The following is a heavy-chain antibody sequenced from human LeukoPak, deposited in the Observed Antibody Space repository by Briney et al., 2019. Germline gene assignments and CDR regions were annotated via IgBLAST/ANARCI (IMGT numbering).Heavy chain of an antibody. CDR2: ISSSSTTI. V-gene: IGHV3-48*04. CDR3: ATPPPPVTIFWPYRYFDY. CDR1: GFSFSIYG. D-gene: IGHD3-9*01. Sequence: RSGGSLRLSCAASGFSFSIYGMHWVRQAPGQGLEWVSYISSSSTTIYYADSVKGRFTISRDNAKNSLYLQMNSLRAEDTAVYYCATPPPPVTIFWPYRYFDYWGQGTLVTVSS. J-gene: IGHJ4*02.